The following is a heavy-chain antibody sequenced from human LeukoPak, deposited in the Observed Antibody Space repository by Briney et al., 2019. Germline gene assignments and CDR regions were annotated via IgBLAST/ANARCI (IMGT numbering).Heavy chain of an antibody. CDR3: ARAKAPSTAFDI. V-gene: IGHV3-21*01. J-gene: IGHJ3*02. Sequence: GGSLRLSCAASGFTFSSYSMNWVRQAPGKGLEWVSSISSSSSYIYYADSVKGRFTISRDNAKNSLYLQMNSLRAEDTAVYYCARAKAPSTAFDIWGQGTMVTVSS. CDR1: GFTFSSYS. CDR2: ISSSSSYI.